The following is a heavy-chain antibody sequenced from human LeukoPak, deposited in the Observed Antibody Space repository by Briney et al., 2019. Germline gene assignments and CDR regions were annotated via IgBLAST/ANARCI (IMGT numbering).Heavy chain of an antibody. CDR3: ARGSSGWDVGYYYYYGMDV. D-gene: IGHD6-19*01. Sequence: PGGSLRPSCAASGFTVSSNYMSWVRQAPGKGLEWVSVIYSGGSTYYADSVKGRFTISRDNSKNTLYLQMNSLRAEDTAVYYCARGSSGWDVGYYYYYGMDVWGQGTTVTVSS. CDR2: IYSGGST. J-gene: IGHJ6*02. CDR1: GFTVSSNY. V-gene: IGHV3-53*01.